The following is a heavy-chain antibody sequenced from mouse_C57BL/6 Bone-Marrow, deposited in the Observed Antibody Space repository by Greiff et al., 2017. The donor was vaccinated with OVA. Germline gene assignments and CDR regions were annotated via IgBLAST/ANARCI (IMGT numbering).Heavy chain of an antibody. CDR2: ISDGGSYT. V-gene: IGHV5-4*01. CDR1: GFTFSSYA. CDR3: ADYDAWFAY. J-gene: IGHJ3*01. Sequence: DVLLVESGGGLVKPGGSLKLSCAASGFTFSSYAMSWVRQTPEKRLEWVATISDGGSYTYYPDNVKGRFTISRDNAKNNLYLQMSHLKSEDTAIYYCADYDAWFAYWGQGTLVTVSA. D-gene: IGHD2-4*01.